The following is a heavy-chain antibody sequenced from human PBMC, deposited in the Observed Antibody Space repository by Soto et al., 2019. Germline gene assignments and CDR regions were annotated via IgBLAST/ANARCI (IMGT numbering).Heavy chain of an antibody. Sequence: AAVAVSCTASVYAFTIHGSRWLQQAPGHGLELMGWISAYNGNTNYAQKLQGRVTMTTDTSTSTAYMELRSLRSDDTAVYYCARYPYYYDSSGYYGQYYFDYWGQGTLVTVS. D-gene: IGHD3-22*01. J-gene: IGHJ4*02. CDR1: VYAFTIHG. V-gene: IGHV1-18*01. CDR2: ISAYNGNT. CDR3: ARYPYYYDSSGYYGQYYFDY.